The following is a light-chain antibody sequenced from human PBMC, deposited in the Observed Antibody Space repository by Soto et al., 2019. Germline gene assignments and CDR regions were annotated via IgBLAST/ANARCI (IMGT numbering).Light chain of an antibody. J-gene: IGKJ5*01. CDR1: QSISGY. CDR3: QQSYSTPIT. V-gene: IGKV1-39*01. Sequence: DTQMTQSPSSLSASVGDRVAITCRASQSISGYLNWYQQKPGKAPKVLIYAASNLQSGVPSRFSGSGSGTDFTLTISSLQPEDFATYYCQQSYSTPITFGQGTRLEIK. CDR2: AAS.